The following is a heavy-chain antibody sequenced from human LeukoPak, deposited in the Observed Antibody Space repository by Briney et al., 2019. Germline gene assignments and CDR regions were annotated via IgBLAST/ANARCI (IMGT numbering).Heavy chain of an antibody. CDR1: GFTVSSNY. J-gene: IGHJ4*02. Sequence: GGSLRLSCAASGFTVSSNYMSWVRQAPGKGLEWVSVIYSGGSTYYADSVKGRFTISRDNSKNTLYLQMNSLRAEDTAVYYCARDLYYYDILTGSHWGQGTLVTVSS. CDR3: ARDLYYYDILTGSH. V-gene: IGHV3-66*01. D-gene: IGHD3-9*01. CDR2: IYSGGST.